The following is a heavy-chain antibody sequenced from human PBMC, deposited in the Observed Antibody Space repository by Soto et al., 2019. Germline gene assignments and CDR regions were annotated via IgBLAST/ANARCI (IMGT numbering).Heavy chain of an antibody. D-gene: IGHD3-9*01. CDR3: ARDMGQYDILADAFDI. V-gene: IGHV5-51*01. CDR2: IYPGDSDT. CDR1: GYSFTSYW. Sequence: GESLKISCKGSGYSFTSYWIGWVRQMPGKGLEWMGIIYPGDSDTRYSPSFQGQVTISADKSISTAYLQWSSLKASDTAMYYCARDMGQYDILADAFDIWGQGTMVTVSS. J-gene: IGHJ3*02.